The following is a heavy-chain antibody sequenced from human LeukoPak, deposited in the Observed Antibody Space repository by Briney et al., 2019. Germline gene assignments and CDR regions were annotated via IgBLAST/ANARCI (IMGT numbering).Heavy chain of an antibody. CDR1: GFTFNTNW. Sequence: GGSLRLSCTASGFTFNTNWMIWVRQAPGKGLEWVANTNQDGSEKHCMDSVKGRFTISRDNAKNTLYLQMNSLRAEDTAVYYCARGGGVYDILTGYSLDYWGQGTLVTVSS. CDR2: TNQDGSEK. V-gene: IGHV3-7*01. J-gene: IGHJ4*02. CDR3: ARGGGVYDILTGYSLDY. D-gene: IGHD3-9*01.